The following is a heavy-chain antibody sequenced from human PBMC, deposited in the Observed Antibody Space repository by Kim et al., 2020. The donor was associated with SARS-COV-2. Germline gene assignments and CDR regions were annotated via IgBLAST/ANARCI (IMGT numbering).Heavy chain of an antibody. J-gene: IGHJ4*02. V-gene: IGHV4-59*09. D-gene: IGHD6-13*01. CDR3: ARGEGSRPDY. CDR2: ST. Sequence: STNYSPSLKSRVTISVGTSKNQFSLKLSSVTAADTAVYYCARGEGSRPDYWGQGTLVTVSS.